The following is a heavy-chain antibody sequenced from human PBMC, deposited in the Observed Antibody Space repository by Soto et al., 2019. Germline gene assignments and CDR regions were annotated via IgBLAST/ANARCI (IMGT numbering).Heavy chain of an antibody. CDR2: ISYSGNT. J-gene: IGHJ3*02. Sequence: PSETLSLTCTVSGGSISRGYYWNWVRQHPGKGLEWIGYISYSGNTYYNPSLKSRVTISVDTSKNQFSLRLTSVTAADTAVYYCATYRKFFQIWGQGTKVT. CDR1: GGSISRGYY. CDR3: ATYRKFFQI. V-gene: IGHV4-31*03.